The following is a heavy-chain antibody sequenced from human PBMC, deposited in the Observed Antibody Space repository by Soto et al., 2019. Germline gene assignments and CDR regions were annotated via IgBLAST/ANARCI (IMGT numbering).Heavy chain of an antibody. CDR2: ISGSGGST. V-gene: IGHV3-23*01. D-gene: IGHD3-22*01. J-gene: IGHJ4*02. Sequence: EVQLLESGGGLVQPGGSLRLSCAASGFTFSSYAMSWVRQAPGKGLEWVSAISGSGGSTYYADSVKGRFTIPRDNSKNTLYLQMNSLRAEDTAVYYCAKDSAMIVVVIPFDYWGQGTLVTVSS. CDR3: AKDSAMIVVVIPFDY. CDR1: GFTFSSYA.